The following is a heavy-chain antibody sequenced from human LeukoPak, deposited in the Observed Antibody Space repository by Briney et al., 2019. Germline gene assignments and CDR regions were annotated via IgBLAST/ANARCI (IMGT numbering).Heavy chain of an antibody. CDR3: ARASPRRTGYYGMDV. V-gene: IGHV1-8*01. CDR1: GYTFTSYD. CDR2: MNPNSGNT. J-gene: IGHJ6*02. D-gene: IGHD3/OR15-3a*01. Sequence: ASVKVSCKASGYTFTSYDINWVRQATGQGLEWMGWMNPNSGNTGYAQKFQGRVTMTRDTSISTAYMELSSLRSEDTAVYYCARASPRRTGYYGMDVWGQGTTVTVSS.